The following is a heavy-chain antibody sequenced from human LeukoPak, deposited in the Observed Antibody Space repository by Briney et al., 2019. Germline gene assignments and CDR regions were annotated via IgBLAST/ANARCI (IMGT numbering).Heavy chain of an antibody. V-gene: IGHV5-51*01. Sequence: GESLKISCKGSGYSFTNYWIGWVRQMPGKGLEWMAIIYPGDSDTRYSPSLQGQVTISADKSISTAYLQWSSLKASDTAMYYCASQYYDSSGYFQNDAFDVWGQGTMVTVSS. CDR1: GYSFTNYW. CDR3: ASQYYDSSGYFQNDAFDV. CDR2: IYPGDSDT. D-gene: IGHD3-22*01. J-gene: IGHJ3*01.